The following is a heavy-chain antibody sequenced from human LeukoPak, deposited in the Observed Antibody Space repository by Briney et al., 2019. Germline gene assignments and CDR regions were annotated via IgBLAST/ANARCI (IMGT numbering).Heavy chain of an antibody. Sequence: ASVKVSCKASGYTFTSYGISWVRQAPGQGLEWMGWISAYNGNTNCAQKLQGRVTMTTDTSTSTAYMELRSLRSDDTAVYYCARDPYCSSTSCYGWFDPWGQGTLVTVSS. CDR1: GYTFTSYG. D-gene: IGHD2-2*01. V-gene: IGHV1-18*01. CDR3: ARDPYCSSTSCYGWFDP. J-gene: IGHJ5*02. CDR2: ISAYNGNT.